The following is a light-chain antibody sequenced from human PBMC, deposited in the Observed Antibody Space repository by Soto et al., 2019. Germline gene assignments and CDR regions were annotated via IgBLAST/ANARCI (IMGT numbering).Light chain of an antibody. CDR2: GAS. CDR3: QQYKNWPHT. V-gene: IGKV3-15*01. Sequence: EIVLTQSPGTLSLSPGERATLSGRASQTVSSNLAWYQQKPGQSPRLLIYGASTRATGIPARFSGSGSGTEFTLTINSLQSEDFAVYYCQQYKNWPHTFGQGTKVDIK. J-gene: IGKJ2*01. CDR1: QTVSSN.